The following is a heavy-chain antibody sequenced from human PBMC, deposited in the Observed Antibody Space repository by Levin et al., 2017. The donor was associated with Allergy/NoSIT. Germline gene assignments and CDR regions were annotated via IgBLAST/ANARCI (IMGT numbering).Heavy chain of an antibody. D-gene: IGHD3-9*01. Sequence: GGSLRLSCAASGFTFDDYAMHWVRQAPGKGLEWVSGISWNSGSIGYADSVKGRFTISRDNAKNSLYLQMNSLRAEDTALYYCAKVISPYYDILTGYLFDYWGQGTLVTVSS. CDR1: GFTFDDYA. J-gene: IGHJ4*02. CDR3: AKVISPYYDILTGYLFDY. CDR2: ISWNSGSI. V-gene: IGHV3-9*01.